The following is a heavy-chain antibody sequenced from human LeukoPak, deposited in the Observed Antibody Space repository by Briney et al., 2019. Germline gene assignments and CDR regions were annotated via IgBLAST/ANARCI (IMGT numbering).Heavy chain of an antibody. Sequence: GGSLRLSCAASGFTFSSYGMHWVRQAPGKGLEWVAFIRYDGSNKYYADSVKGRFTISRDNSKNTLYLQMNSLRAEDTAVYYCARGLSGRGHYSDYWGQGALVTVSS. J-gene: IGHJ4*02. V-gene: IGHV3-30*02. CDR3: ARGLSGRGHYSDY. D-gene: IGHD3-10*01. CDR1: GFTFSSYG. CDR2: IRYDGSNK.